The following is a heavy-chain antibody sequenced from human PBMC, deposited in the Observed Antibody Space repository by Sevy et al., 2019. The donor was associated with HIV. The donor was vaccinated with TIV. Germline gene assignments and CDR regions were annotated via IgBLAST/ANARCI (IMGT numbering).Heavy chain of an antibody. V-gene: IGHV3-23*01. CDR3: AKDRERQLWFKEMATTFDY. J-gene: IGHJ4*02. D-gene: IGHD5-18*01. Sequence: GGSLRLSCAASGFTFSSYAMSWVRQAPGKGLGWVSAISGSGGSTYYADSVKGRFTISRDNSKNTLYLQMNSLRAEDTAVYYCAKDRERQLWFKEMATTFDYWGQGTLVTVSS. CDR2: ISGSGGST. CDR1: GFTFSSYA.